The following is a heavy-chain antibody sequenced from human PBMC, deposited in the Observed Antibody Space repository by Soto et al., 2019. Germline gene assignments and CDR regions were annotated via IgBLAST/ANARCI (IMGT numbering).Heavy chain of an antibody. Sequence: GGSLRLSCAASGFTFSSYSMNWVRQAPGKGLEWVSSISSSSSYIYYADSVKGRFTISRDNAKNSPYLQMNSLRAEDTAVYYCARDSEVPPPYYYYYGMDVWGQGTTVTVSS. CDR1: GFTFSSYS. V-gene: IGHV3-21*01. J-gene: IGHJ6*02. CDR3: ARDSEVPPPYYYYYGMDV. CDR2: ISSSSSYI. D-gene: IGHD3-10*01.